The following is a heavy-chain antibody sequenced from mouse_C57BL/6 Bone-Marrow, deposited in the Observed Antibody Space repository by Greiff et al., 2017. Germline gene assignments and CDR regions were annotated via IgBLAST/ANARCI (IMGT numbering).Heavy chain of an antibody. V-gene: IGHV1-82*01. D-gene: IGHD2-1*01. J-gene: IGHJ3*01. Sequence: VQLQQSGPELVKPGASVKISCKASGYAFSSSWMNWVKQRPGKGLEWVGRIYPGDGDTNYNGKVKGKATLTADKSSSTAYMQLSSLTSEDSAVYFCARGGKNLLFAYWGQGTLVTVSA. CDR3: ARGGKNLLFAY. CDR2: IYPGDGDT. CDR1: GYAFSSSW.